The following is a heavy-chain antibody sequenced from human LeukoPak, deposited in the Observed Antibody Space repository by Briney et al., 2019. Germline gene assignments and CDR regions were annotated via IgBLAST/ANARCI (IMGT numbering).Heavy chain of an antibody. V-gene: IGHV4-59*01. CDR2: IYYSGST. Sequence: SETLSLTCTVSGVSISSYYWSWIRQPPGKGLEWIGYIYYSGSTNYNPSLKSRVTISVDTSKNQFSLRLSSVTAADTAVYYCARGSYDSGYYFDYWGQGTLVTVSS. CDR1: GVSISSYY. J-gene: IGHJ4*02. CDR3: ARGSYDSGYYFDY. D-gene: IGHD3-22*01.